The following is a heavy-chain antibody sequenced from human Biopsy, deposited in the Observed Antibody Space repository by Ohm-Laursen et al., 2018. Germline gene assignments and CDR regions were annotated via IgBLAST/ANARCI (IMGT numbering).Heavy chain of an antibody. CDR1: GVSISSYF. CDR3: ATSLPSHWGSAALEN. V-gene: IGHV4-59*07. D-gene: IGHD6-6*01. CDR2: IYYSGST. Sequence: SDTLSLTCTVSGVSISSYFWSWIRQPLGKRLEWIGYIYYSGSTNYNPSLKSRVTISEDRSKNQFSLKLKSVTAADTAVYYCATSLPSHWGSAALENWGQGILVTVSS. J-gene: IGHJ4*02.